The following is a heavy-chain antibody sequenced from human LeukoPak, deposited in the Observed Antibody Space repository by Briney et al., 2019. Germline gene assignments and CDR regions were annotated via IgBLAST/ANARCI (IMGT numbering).Heavy chain of an antibody. Sequence: PSETLSLTCAVYGGSFSGYYWSWIRQPPGKGLEWIGEINHSGSTNYNPSLKSRVTISVDTSKNQFSLELSSVTAADTAVYYCARVSRRWFGELLPDYWGQGTLVTVSS. V-gene: IGHV4-34*01. D-gene: IGHD3-10*01. J-gene: IGHJ4*02. CDR3: ARVSRRWFGELLPDY. CDR2: INHSGST. CDR1: GGSFSGYY.